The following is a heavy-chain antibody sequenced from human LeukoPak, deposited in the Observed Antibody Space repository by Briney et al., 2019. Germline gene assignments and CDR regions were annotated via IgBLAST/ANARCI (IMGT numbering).Heavy chain of an antibody. J-gene: IGHJ4*02. CDR2: VSAYKGYT. V-gene: IGHV1-18*01. D-gene: IGHD6-19*01. CDR1: GYVFNSFG. Sequence: ASVKVSCKTSGYVFNSFGITWLRQAPGQGLEWMGWVSAYKGYTSHAQKFQDRVIMTTDTSTTTAYMELRNLKSDDTAVYYCAREAVSFVAVANDGYFDFWGQGSLVNVSS. CDR3: AREAVSFVAVANDGYFDF.